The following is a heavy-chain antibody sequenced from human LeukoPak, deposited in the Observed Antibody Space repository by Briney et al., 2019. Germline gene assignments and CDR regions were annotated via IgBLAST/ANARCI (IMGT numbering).Heavy chain of an antibody. CDR1: GGSFSGYY. CDR3: ARQIIIEPDENYSTDAFDI. J-gene: IGHJ3*02. Sequence: PSETLSLTCAVYGGSFSGYYWSWIRQPPGKGLEWIGEINHSGSTNYNPSLKSRVTISVDTSKNQFSLKLSSVTAADTAVYYCARQIIIEPDENYSTDAFDIWGQGTMVTVSS. CDR2: INHSGST. V-gene: IGHV4-34*01. D-gene: IGHD1-7*01.